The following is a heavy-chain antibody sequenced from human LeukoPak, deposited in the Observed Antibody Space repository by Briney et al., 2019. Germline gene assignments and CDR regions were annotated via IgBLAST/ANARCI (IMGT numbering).Heavy chain of an antibody. CDR1: GFTFGDYA. Sequence: PGRSLRLSCTASGFTFGDYAMSWVRQAPGHGLDWVGFIRSKAYGGTTEYAASVKGRFTISRDDSKSIAYLQMNSLKTEDTAVYYCTRDPGYDILTGYYRPFDYWGQGTLVTVSS. D-gene: IGHD3-9*01. J-gene: IGHJ4*02. V-gene: IGHV3-49*04. CDR2: IRSKAYGGTT. CDR3: TRDPGYDILTGYYRPFDY.